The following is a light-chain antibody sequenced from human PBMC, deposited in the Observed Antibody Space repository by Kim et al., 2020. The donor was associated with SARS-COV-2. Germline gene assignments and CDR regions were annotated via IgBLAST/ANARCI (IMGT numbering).Light chain of an antibody. J-gene: IGLJ3*02. CDR3: QSADNSGTYSCV. CDR1: ALPKQY. Sequence: SYELTQPPSVSVSPGQTATITCSGDALPKQYAYWYQQKPGQAPVLVMSKDTERPSGIPERFSGSSSGTTVTLTIRGAQAEDEADYYCQSADNSGTYSCVFGGGTQLTVL. V-gene: IGLV3-25*03. CDR2: KDT.